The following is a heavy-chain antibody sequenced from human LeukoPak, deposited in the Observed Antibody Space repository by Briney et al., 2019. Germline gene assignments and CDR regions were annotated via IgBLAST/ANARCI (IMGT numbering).Heavy chain of an antibody. D-gene: IGHD3-22*01. CDR1: GFTFSSYA. CDR2: ISGSGGST. J-gene: IGHJ1*01. CDR3: AKDSSGRPEYFQH. V-gene: IGHV3-23*01. Sequence: GGSLRLSCSASGFTFSSYAMSWVRQAPGKGLEWVSAISGSGGSTYYADSVKGRFTISRDNSKNTLYLQMNSLRAEDTAVYYCAKDSSGRPEYFQHWGQGTLVTVSS.